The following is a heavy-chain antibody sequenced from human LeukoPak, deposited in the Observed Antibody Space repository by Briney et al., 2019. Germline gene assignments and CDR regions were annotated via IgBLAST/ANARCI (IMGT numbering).Heavy chain of an antibody. Sequence: ASVKVSCKASGGTFSSYAISWVRQAPGQGLEWMGRIIPILGIANYAQKFQGRVTITADKSTSTAYMELSSLRSEDTAVYYCARDHVDKSFDYWGQGTLATVSS. CDR3: ARDHVDKSFDY. J-gene: IGHJ4*02. CDR1: GGTFSSYA. V-gene: IGHV1-69*04. D-gene: IGHD3-9*01. CDR2: IIPILGIA.